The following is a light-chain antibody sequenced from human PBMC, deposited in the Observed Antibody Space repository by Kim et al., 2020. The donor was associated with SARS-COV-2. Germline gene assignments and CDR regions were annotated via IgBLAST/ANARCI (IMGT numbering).Light chain of an antibody. CDR1: QDISNY. CDR3: QQYDNSPALT. Sequence: DIQMTQSPSSLSASVGDRVTITCQASQDISNYLNWYQQKPGKAPKLLIYDASNLETGVPSRFSGSGSGTDFTFTISSLQPEDIATYYCQQYDNSPALTFGRGTKVDIK. J-gene: IGKJ4*01. CDR2: DAS. V-gene: IGKV1-33*01.